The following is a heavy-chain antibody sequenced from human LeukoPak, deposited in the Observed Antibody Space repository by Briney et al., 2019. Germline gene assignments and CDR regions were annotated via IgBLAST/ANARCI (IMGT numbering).Heavy chain of an antibody. D-gene: IGHD6-13*01. CDR2: ISRSSDYI. Sequence: PGGSLRLSCAASGFTFSSYTMAWVRQAPGKGLEWVSSISRSSDYISYADSVKGRFSISRDNAKNSLYLQMNSLGAEDTAVYYCARGRDASSCLDYWGQGTLVTVSS. CDR1: GFTFSSYT. V-gene: IGHV3-21*06. CDR3: ARGRDASSCLDY. J-gene: IGHJ4*02.